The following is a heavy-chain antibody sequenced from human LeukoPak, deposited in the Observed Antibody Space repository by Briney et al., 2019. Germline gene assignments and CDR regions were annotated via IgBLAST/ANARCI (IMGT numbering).Heavy chain of an antibody. J-gene: IGHJ5*02. CDR1: GGSISSYY. V-gene: IGHV4-59*01. D-gene: IGHD6-19*01. Sequence: SETLSLTCTVSGGSISSYYWSWIRQPPGKGLERIGYIYYSGSTNYNPSLKSRVTISVDTSKNQFSLKLSSVTAADTAVYYCARRHSSGWYGGWFDPWGQGTLVTVSS. CDR3: ARRHSSGWYGGWFDP. CDR2: IYYSGST.